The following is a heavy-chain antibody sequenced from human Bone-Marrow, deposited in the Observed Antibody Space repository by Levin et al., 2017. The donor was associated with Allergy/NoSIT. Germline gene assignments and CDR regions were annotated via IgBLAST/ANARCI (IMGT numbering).Heavy chain of an antibody. CDR1: GFTFSDYY. Sequence: GESLKISCAASGFTFSDYYMSWIRQAPGKGLEWVSYISSSGSTIYYADSVKGRFTISRDNAKNSLYLQMNSLRAEDTAVYYCARTGLVDTAMVSGDYWGQGTLVTVSS. J-gene: IGHJ4*02. D-gene: IGHD5-18*01. CDR3: ARTGLVDTAMVSGDY. CDR2: ISSSGSTI. V-gene: IGHV3-11*01.